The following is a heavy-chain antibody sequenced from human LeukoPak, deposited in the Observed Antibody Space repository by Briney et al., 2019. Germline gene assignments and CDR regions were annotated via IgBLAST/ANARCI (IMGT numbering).Heavy chain of an antibody. V-gene: IGHV1-46*01. D-gene: IGHD6-19*01. CDR1: GYTFTSYY. CDR2: INPSGGST. CDR3: ARDREGIAVAGTGMDY. Sequence: ASVKVSCKASGYTFTSYYMHWVRQAPGQGLEWMGIINPSGGSTSYAQKFQGRVTMTRDTSTSTVYMERSSLRSEDTAVYYCARDREGIAVAGTGMDYWGQGTLVTVSS. J-gene: IGHJ4*02.